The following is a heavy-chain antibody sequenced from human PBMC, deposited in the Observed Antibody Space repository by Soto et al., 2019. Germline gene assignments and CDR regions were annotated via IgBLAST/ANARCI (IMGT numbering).Heavy chain of an antibody. D-gene: IGHD3-22*01. CDR3: VRRYDSSGYYLDY. CDR1: GFTFSSYS. CDR2: ISSSSSYI. V-gene: IGHV3-21*04. Sequence: GGSLRLSCAASGFTFSSYSMNWVRQAPGKGLEWVSSISSSSSYIYYADSVKGRFTIFRDNSKNTLYVQMNSLRAEDTAVYFCVRRYDSSGYYLDYWGQGTLVTVSS. J-gene: IGHJ4*02.